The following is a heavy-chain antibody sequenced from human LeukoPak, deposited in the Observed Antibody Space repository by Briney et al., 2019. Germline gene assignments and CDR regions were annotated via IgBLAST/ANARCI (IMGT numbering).Heavy chain of an antibody. J-gene: IGHJ6*02. CDR1: GYTFTSYY. D-gene: IGHD6-13*01. Sequence: ASVKVSCKASGYTFTSYYMHWVRQAPGQGLEWMGIINPSGGSTSYAQKFQGRVTMTRDTSTSTVYMELSSLRSEDTAVYYCAREWVSEQQLVIYYYYGMDVWGQGTTVTVSS. CDR3: AREWVSEQQLVIYYYYGMDV. CDR2: INPSGGST. V-gene: IGHV1-46*01.